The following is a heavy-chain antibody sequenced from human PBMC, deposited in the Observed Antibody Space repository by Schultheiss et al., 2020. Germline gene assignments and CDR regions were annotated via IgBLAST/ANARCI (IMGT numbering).Heavy chain of an antibody. D-gene: IGHD4-23*01. CDR1: GGSISSGGYS. CDR2: IYYSGST. J-gene: IGHJ6*02. CDR3: ARSGGNSAGYYYYGMDV. Sequence: SETLSLTCAVSGGSISSGGYSWSWIRQPPGKGLEWIGSIYYSGSTYYNPSLKSRVTISVDTSKNQFSLKLSSVTAADTAVYYCARSGGNSAGYYYYGMDVWGQGTTVTVSS. V-gene: IGHV4-30-2*03.